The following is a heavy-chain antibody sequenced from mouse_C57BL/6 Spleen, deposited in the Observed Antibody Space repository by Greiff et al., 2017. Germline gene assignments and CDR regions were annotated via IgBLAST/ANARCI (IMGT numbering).Heavy chain of an antibody. CDR2: IDPNSGGT. CDR3: GRRGATAQDFDY. J-gene: IGHJ2*01. V-gene: IGHV1-72*01. Sequence: VQLQQPGAELVKPGASVKLSCKASGYTFTSYWMHWVKQRPGRGLEWIGRIDPNSGGTKYNEKFKSKATLTVDKPSSTADMQLSSLTSEDSAVFYWGRRGATAQDFDYWGQGTTLTVSS. D-gene: IGHD3-2*02. CDR1: GYTFTSYW.